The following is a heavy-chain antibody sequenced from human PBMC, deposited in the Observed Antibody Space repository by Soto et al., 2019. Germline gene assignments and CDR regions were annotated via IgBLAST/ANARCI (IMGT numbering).Heavy chain of an antibody. D-gene: IGHD2-8*01. J-gene: IGHJ3*01. CDR1: DSTIRRYA. V-gene: IGHV3-23*01. Sequence: HPGGSLRLSCAASDSTIRRYAMSWVRQAPGKGLEWVSGITGNSARIYYADSVKGRFSISRDNSKDTLYLQMDTLRAEDTAVYYCAKNGDFHYDAFDVWGQGTVVTV. CDR3: AKNGDFHYDAFDV. CDR2: ITGNSARI.